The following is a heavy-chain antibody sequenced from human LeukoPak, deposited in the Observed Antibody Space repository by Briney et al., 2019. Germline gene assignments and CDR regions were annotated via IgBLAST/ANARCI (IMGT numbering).Heavy chain of an antibody. D-gene: IGHD2-8*01. CDR1: GFAFSNYA. J-gene: IGHJ4*02. V-gene: IGHV3-23*01. CDR3: AKDVCTSPRCLLYFDS. CDR2: ISGFNT. Sequence: GGSLRLSCTTSGFAFSNYAMNWVRQAPGKGPEWVSGISGFNTYYADSVMGRFTIFRDNSKNVLYLQMDRLRAEDTAVYSCAKDVCTSPRCLLYFDSWGQGTLVTVSS.